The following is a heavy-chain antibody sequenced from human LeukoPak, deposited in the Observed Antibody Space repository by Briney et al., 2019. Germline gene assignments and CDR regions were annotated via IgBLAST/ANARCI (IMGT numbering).Heavy chain of an antibody. J-gene: IGHJ4*02. Sequence: ASVKVSCKVSGYTLTELSMHWVLQAPGNGLEWMGGFDPEDGETIYAQKFQGRVTMTEDTSTDTAYMELSSLRSEDTAVYYCATMEGAPFTDDQEFDYWGQGTLVTVSS. CDR3: ATMEGAPFTDDQEFDY. D-gene: IGHD2-8*02. CDR2: FDPEDGET. CDR1: GYTLTELS. V-gene: IGHV1-24*01.